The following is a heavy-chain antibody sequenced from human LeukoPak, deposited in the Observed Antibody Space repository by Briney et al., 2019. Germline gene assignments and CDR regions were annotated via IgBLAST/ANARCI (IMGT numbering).Heavy chain of an antibody. J-gene: IGHJ5*02. CDR3: AKEGYDFWSGPTGFDP. Sequence: PGGSLRLSCAASGFTLSSYAMSWVRQAPGKGLEWVSAISGSGGSTYYADSVKGRFTISRDNSKNTLYLQMNSLRAEDTAVYYCAKEGYDFWSGPTGFDPWGQGTLVTVSS. CDR1: GFTLSSYA. V-gene: IGHV3-23*01. CDR2: ISGSGGST. D-gene: IGHD3-3*01.